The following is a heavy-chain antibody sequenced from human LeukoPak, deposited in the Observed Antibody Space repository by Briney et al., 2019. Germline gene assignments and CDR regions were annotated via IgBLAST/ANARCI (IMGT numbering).Heavy chain of an antibody. D-gene: IGHD6-6*01. CDR2: ISWNSGSI. Sequence: PGRSLRLSCAASGFTFDDYAMHWVRQAPGKGLEWVSGISWNSGSIGYADSVKGRFTISRDNAKNSLYLQMNSLRAEDTALYYCAKDDNPGLMGSSLSIQHWGQGTLVTVSS. V-gene: IGHV3-9*01. CDR3: AKDDNPGLMGSSLSIQH. CDR1: GFTFDDYA. J-gene: IGHJ1*01.